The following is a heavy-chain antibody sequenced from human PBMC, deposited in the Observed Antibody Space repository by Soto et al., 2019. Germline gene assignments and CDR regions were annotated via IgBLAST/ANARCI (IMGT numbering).Heavy chain of an antibody. D-gene: IGHD3-22*01. J-gene: IGHJ4*02. CDR1: GFTLSDYW. V-gene: IGHV3-74*01. CDR2: ISSDGSDT. Sequence: EVQLVESGGGLVQPGGSLRLSCAASGFTLSDYWMQWVRQAPGKGLVWVSRISSDGSDTIYADSVKGRFTISRDNAKKTLYLQMSSLRAEDTAVYYCARDFITRGDWGQGTLVTVSS. CDR3: ARDFITRGD.